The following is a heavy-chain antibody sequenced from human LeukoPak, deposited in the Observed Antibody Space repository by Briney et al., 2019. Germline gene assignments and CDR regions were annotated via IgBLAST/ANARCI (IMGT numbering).Heavy chain of an antibody. CDR1: GFTFSSDW. V-gene: IGHV3-74*01. J-gene: IGHJ4*02. D-gene: IGHD3-10*01. Sequence: PGGSLRLSCAASGFTFSSDWMHWVRQAAGKGLVWVSRINNDGSTTAYADSVKGRFTISRDNAKNTLYLQMNSLRAEDTAVYYCARDFYYGSGSQGDFDYWGQGTLVTVSS. CDR3: ARDFYYGSGSQGDFDY. CDR2: INNDGSTT.